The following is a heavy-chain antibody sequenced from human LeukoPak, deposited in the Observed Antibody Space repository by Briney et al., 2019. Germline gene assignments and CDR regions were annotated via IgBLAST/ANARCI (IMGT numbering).Heavy chain of an antibody. CDR1: GYTLTSYY. CDR2: IHPSGGST. Sequence: ASVKVSCKASGYTLTSYYMHWVRQAPGQGLEWMGVIHPSGGSTSYAQNFQGRVTMTRDTSTSTVYMELSSLRSEDTDVYYCARVRQQLVDYWGQGTLVTVSS. D-gene: IGHD6-13*01. J-gene: IGHJ4*02. V-gene: IGHV1-46*01. CDR3: ARVRQQLVDY.